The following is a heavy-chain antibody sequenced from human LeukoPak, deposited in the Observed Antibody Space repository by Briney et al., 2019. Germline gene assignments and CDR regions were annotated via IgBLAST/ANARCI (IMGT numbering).Heavy chain of an antibody. V-gene: IGHV1-8*01. CDR1: GYTFTSYD. D-gene: IGHD3-3*01. CDR3: ARVDFGVVIGDSAHFDY. CDR2: MNPSSGNT. J-gene: IGHJ4*02. Sequence: ASVKVSCKASGYTFTSYDINWVRQATGQGLEWMGWMNPSSGNTGYAQKFQGRVTMTRNTSISTAYMELSSLRSEDTAVYYCARVDFGVVIGDSAHFDYWGQGTLVTVSS.